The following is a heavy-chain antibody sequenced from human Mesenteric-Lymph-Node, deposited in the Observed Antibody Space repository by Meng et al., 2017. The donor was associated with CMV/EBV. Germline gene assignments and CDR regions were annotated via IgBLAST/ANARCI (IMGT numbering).Heavy chain of an antibody. V-gene: IGHV4-59*01. D-gene: IGHD6-19*01. J-gene: IGHJ4*02. Sequence: GSLRLSCTVSGGSISSYYWSWIRQPPGKGLEWIGYIYYSGSTNYNPSLKSRVTISVDTSKNQFSLKLSSVTAADTAVYYCARAEWLVRRYYFDYWGQGTLVTVSS. CDR3: ARAEWLVRRYYFDY. CDR2: IYYSGST. CDR1: GGSISSYY.